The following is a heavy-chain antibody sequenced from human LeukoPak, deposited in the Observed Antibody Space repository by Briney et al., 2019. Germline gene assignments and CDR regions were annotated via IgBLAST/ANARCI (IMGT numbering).Heavy chain of an antibody. CDR2: IWYDGSNK. D-gene: IGHD6-19*01. Sequence: GGSLRLSCAASGFTFSGYRMDGVRQAPGKGLEWVAVIWYDGSNKYYADSVKGRFTISRHNSKNTLYLQMNSLRAEDTAVYYCASGPAEVAVASTDCDHWARGTRVTVSS. CDR3: ASGPAEVAVASTDCDH. CDR1: GFTFSGYR. V-gene: IGHV3-33*01. J-gene: IGHJ4*02.